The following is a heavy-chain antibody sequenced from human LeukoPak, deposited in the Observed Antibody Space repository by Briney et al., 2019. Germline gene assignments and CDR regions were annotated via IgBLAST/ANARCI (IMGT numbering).Heavy chain of an antibody. Sequence: VASVKVSCKASGYNFTSYAMHWVRQAPGQKLEWMGWINAGNGNTKYSQKFQGRVTITRDTSASTAYMELSSLRSEDTAVYYCARERNTTGKFDPWGQGALVTVSS. CDR2: INAGNGNT. CDR3: ARERNTTGKFDP. J-gene: IGHJ5*02. D-gene: IGHD1-1*01. CDR1: GYNFTSYA. V-gene: IGHV1-3*01.